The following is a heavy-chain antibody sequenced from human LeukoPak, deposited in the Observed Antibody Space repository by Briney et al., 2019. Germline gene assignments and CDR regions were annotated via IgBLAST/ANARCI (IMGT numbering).Heavy chain of an antibody. CDR1: GFTFSSYS. V-gene: IGHV3-21*01. CDR3: ARGNYDSSGYYLGY. D-gene: IGHD3-22*01. Sequence: GGSLRLSCAAPGFTFSSYSMNWVRQAPGKGLEWVSSISSSSSYIYYADSVKGRFTISRDNAKNSLYLQMNSLRAEDTAVYYCARGNYDSSGYYLGYWGQGTLVTVSS. CDR2: ISSSSSYI. J-gene: IGHJ4*02.